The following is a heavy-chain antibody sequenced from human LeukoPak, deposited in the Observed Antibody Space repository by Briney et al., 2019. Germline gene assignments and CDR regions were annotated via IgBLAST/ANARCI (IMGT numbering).Heavy chain of an antibody. D-gene: IGHD2-2*01. Sequence: PGGSLRLSCAASGFTFDDYAMHWVRQAPGKGLEWVSGISWNSGSIGYADSVKGRFTISRDNAKNSLYLQMNSLRAEDTALYYCAKDGGYCSSTSCSNAFDIWGQGTMVTVSS. J-gene: IGHJ3*02. CDR1: GFTFDDYA. CDR3: AKDGGYCSSTSCSNAFDI. CDR2: ISWNSGSI. V-gene: IGHV3-9*01.